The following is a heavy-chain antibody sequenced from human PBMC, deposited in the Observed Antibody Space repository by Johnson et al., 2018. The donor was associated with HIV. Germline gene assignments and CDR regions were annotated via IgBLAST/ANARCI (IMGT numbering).Heavy chain of an antibody. CDR1: EFTFSSYT. V-gene: IGHV3-30*11. CDR3: ARGRKDIAVVDGLDTDAFDT. J-gene: IGHJ3*02. Sequence: QVLLVESGGGVVQPGGSLRLSCAASEFTFSSYTMHWVRQAPGRGLEWVAVISYDGGNRYYADSVKGRFTISRDSSKNTLYLQMNSLRPDDTAVYYCARGRKDIAVVDGLDTDAFDTWGQGTVVTVSS. CDR2: ISYDGGNR. D-gene: IGHD2-2*01.